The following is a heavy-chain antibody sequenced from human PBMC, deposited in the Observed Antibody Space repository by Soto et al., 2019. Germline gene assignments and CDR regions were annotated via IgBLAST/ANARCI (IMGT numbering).Heavy chain of an antibody. D-gene: IGHD3-3*01. V-gene: IGHV1-8*01. J-gene: IGHJ6*03. Sequence: ASVKVSCKASGYTFTSYDINWLRQATGQGLEWMGWMNPNSGNTGYAQKFQGRVTMTRNTSISTAYMELSSLRSEDTAVYYCARGVYDFWSGPKHDYYYYYMDVWGKGTTVTVSS. CDR2: MNPNSGNT. CDR1: GYTFTSYD. CDR3: ARGVYDFWSGPKHDYYYYYMDV.